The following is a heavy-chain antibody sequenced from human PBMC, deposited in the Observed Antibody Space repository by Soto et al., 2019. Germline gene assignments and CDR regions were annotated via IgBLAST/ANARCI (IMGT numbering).Heavy chain of an antibody. Sequence: TSETLSLTCIISSDSVRNYFWSWIRQPPGKGLEWIGYIFYSGTTNYNPSLKGRVTMSFDTSKNQFSLILSAVTAADSAVYYCARDASMIGRFYFDYWGRGTLVTVSS. CDR3: ARDASMIGRFYFDY. CDR2: IFYSGTT. D-gene: IGHD2-21*01. V-gene: IGHV4-59*02. CDR1: SDSVRNYF. J-gene: IGHJ4*01.